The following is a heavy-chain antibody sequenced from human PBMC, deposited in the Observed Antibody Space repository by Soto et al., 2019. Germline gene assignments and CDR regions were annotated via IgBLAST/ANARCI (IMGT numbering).Heavy chain of an antibody. CDR3: ARTDRDFYGLDV. CDR1: GFTFRNYD. CDR2: TSAAGDP. J-gene: IGHJ6*02. V-gene: IGHV3-13*05. Sequence: EVQRVESGGGLVQPGGSLRLSCEASGFTFRNYDMHWVRQGTGKGLEWVSGTSAAGDPDYADSVEGRFTISRENAQNSFFLQMNSLRVGDTAVYYCARTDRDFYGLDVWGQGTTVIVSS.